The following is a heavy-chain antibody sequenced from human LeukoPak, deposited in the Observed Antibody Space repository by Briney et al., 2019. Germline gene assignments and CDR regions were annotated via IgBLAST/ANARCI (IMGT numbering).Heavy chain of an antibody. J-gene: IGHJ4*02. V-gene: IGHV3-7*05. CDR3: ARVRFVSSKAYFDY. CDR1: GFTLSSYW. CDR2: IKQDGSEK. Sequence: GGSLTLSCAAAGFTLSSYWMCWVRQAPGEGLEWVATIKQDGSEKYYVVSGKGRFTISRDNAKNSLYLQMNSLRAKDRAVYYCARVRFVSSKAYFDYWGQGTLVTVSS. D-gene: IGHD3-16*02.